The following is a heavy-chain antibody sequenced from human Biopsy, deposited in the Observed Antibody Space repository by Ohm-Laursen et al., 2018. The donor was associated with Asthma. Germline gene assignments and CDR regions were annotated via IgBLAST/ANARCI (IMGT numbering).Heavy chain of an antibody. CDR1: GVSIRSYY. CDR3: AGFCSGGNCPDH. Sequence: SDTLSLTCTVSGVSIRSYYWTWIRQPPGKGLEWIGNIHYSGSTYSNPSLKSRVTISVDTSKKQISLRLSSVIAADTAVYYCAGFCSGGNCPDHWGQGTLGTVSS. V-gene: IGHV4-59*07. CDR2: IHYSGST. J-gene: IGHJ4*02. D-gene: IGHD2-15*01.